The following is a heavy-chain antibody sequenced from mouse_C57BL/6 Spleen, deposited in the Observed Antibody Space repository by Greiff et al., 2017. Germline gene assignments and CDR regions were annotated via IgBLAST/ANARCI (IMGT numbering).Heavy chain of an antibody. CDR2: IRNKANGYTT. CDR1: GFTFTDYY. V-gene: IGHV7-3*01. CDR3: ARYEGDPYFDY. J-gene: IGHJ2*01. Sequence: EVMLVESGGGLVQPGGSLSLSCAASGFTFTDYYMSWVRQPPGKALEWLGFIRNKANGYTTEYSASVKGRFTISRDNSQSILYLQMNALRAEDSATYYCARYEGDPYFDYWGQGTTLTVSS. D-gene: IGHD3-3*01.